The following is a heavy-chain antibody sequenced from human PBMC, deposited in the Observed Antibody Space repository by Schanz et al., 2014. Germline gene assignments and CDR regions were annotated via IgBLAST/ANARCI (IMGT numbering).Heavy chain of an antibody. J-gene: IGHJ4*02. V-gene: IGHV3-23*04. CDR3: ARDLISSGWYG. Sequence: EVQLVESGGGLVQPGGSLRLSCAGSGFTFSSYALSWVRQAPGKGLAWVSAISGSGGSTYYADSVKGRFTISRDNAKNSLYLQMNSLRVEDTAVYYCARDLISSGWYGWGQGTLVTVSS. CDR1: GFTFSSYA. D-gene: IGHD6-19*01. CDR2: ISGSGGST.